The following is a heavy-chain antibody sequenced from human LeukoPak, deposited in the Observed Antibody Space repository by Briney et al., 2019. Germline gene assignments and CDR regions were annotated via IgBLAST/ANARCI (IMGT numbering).Heavy chain of an antibody. CDR1: GFTFSSYA. Sequence: GGSLRLSCAASGFTFSSYAMSWVRQAPGKGLEWVSSVSKSDGTTYYADSVKGRLTISRDNSKNTLHLQMNGLRAEDTAVYYCARGSYGMDVWGQGTTVTVSS. CDR3: ARGSYGMDV. J-gene: IGHJ6*02. CDR2: VSKSDGTT. V-gene: IGHV3-23*01.